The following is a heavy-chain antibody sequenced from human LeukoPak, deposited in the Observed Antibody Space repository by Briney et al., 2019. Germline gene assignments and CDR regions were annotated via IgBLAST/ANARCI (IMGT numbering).Heavy chain of an antibody. J-gene: IGHJ4*02. Sequence: SQTLSLTCTVSGGSISSGGYYWSWIRQHPGKGLEWIGYIYYSGSTYYNPSLKSRVTISVDTSKNQFSLKVSSVTAADTAVYYCARRTRGFFDYWGQGILVTVSS. D-gene: IGHD2-2*01. CDR2: IYYSGST. CDR1: GGSISSGGYY. V-gene: IGHV4-31*03. CDR3: ARRTRGFFDY.